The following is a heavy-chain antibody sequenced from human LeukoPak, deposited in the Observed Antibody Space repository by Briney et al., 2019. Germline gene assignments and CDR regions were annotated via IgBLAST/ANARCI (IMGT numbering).Heavy chain of an antibody. D-gene: IGHD2-2*02. Sequence: PGGSLRLSCAASGFTFSSYAMSWVRQAPGKGLEWVSAISGSGGSTYYADSVKGRFTISRDNAKNSLYLQMNSLRAEDTAVYYCARVRYCSSTSCYTAYYYYYGMDVWGQGTTVTVSS. CDR3: ARVRYCSSTSCYTAYYYYYGMDV. CDR1: GFTFSSYA. V-gene: IGHV3-23*01. CDR2: ISGSGGST. J-gene: IGHJ6*02.